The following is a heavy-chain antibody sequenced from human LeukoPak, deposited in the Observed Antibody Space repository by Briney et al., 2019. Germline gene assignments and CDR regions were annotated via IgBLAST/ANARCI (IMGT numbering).Heavy chain of an antibody. J-gene: IGHJ4*02. V-gene: IGHV4-59*08. CDR3: ARLTPMVRGVTYHDY. CDR1: GGSLSGYY. D-gene: IGHD3-10*01. CDR2: IYYSGST. Sequence: SETLSLTCTVSGGSLSGYYWSWIRQPPGKGLEWIGYIYYSGSTNFNPSLKSRVTMSADMSKNHFSLKLRSVTAADTAMYYCARLTPMVRGVTYHDYWSQGTLVTVSS.